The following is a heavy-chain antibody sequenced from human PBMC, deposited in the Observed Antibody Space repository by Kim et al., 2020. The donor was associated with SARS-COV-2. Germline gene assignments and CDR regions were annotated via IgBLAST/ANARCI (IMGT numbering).Heavy chain of an antibody. V-gene: IGHV4-34*01. Sequence: SETLSLTCAVYGGSFSGYYWSWIRQPPGKGLEWIGEINHSGSTNYNPSLKSRVTISVDTSKNQFSLKLSSVTAADTAVYYCARGPEGGRADYWGQGTLVTVSS. CDR1: GGSFSGYY. CDR2: INHSGST. D-gene: IGHD2-15*01. CDR3: ARGPEGGRADY. J-gene: IGHJ4*02.